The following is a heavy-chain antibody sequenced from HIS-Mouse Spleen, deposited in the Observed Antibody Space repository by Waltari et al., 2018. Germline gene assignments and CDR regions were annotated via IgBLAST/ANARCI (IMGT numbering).Heavy chain of an antibody. CDR2: IYYSGST. CDR3: AREIPYSSSWYDWYFDL. Sequence: QLQLQESGPGLVKPSETLSLTCTVSGGSISSSRYSWGGLLQPPGKGLEWIGSIYYSGSTYYNPSLKSRVTISVDTSKNQFSLKLSSVTAADTAVYYCAREIPYSSSWYDWYFDLWGRGTLVTVSS. D-gene: IGHD6-13*01. V-gene: IGHV4-39*07. J-gene: IGHJ2*01. CDR1: GGSISSSRYS.